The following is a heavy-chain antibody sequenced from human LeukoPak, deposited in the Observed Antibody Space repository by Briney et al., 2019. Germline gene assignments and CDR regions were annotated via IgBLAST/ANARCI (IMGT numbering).Heavy chain of an antibody. D-gene: IGHD6-13*01. J-gene: IGHJ4*02. Sequence: GGSLRLSCAASGFTVSSNYMNWVRQAPGKGLEWVSVIYSGGSTYYADSVKGRFTISRDNSKNTLYLQMNSLRAEDTAVYYCAKDRGSIAAGGSDYWGQGTLVTVSS. CDR2: IYSGGST. CDR1: GFTVSSNY. V-gene: IGHV3-53*01. CDR3: AKDRGSIAAGGSDY.